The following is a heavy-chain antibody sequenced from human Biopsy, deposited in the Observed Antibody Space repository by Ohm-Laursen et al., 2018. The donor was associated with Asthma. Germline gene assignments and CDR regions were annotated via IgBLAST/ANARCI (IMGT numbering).Heavy chain of an antibody. CDR2: IWYDGSNK. J-gene: IGHJ4*02. CDR1: GFTFRSYA. D-gene: IGHD6-19*01. CDR3: ARDREYSSGWYQPLFDY. Sequence: SLRLSCAASGFTFRSYAMHWVRQAPGKGLEWVAVIWYDGSNKYYADSVKGRFTISRDNSKNTLYLQMDSLRAEDTAVYYCARDREYSSGWYQPLFDYWGQGTLVTVSS. V-gene: IGHV3-33*08.